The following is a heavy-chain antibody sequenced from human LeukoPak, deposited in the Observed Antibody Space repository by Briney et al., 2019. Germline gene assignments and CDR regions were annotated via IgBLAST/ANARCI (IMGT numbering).Heavy chain of an antibody. D-gene: IGHD5-18*01. Sequence: SETLSLTCAVYGGSFSGYYWSWLRQPPGKGLEWIGEINHSGSTNYNPSLKSRVTISVDTSKNQFSLKLSSVTAADTAVYYCARVTWIQLWLLLDYWGQGTLVTISS. CDR2: INHSGST. CDR3: ARVTWIQLWLLLDY. CDR1: GGSFSGYY. V-gene: IGHV4-34*01. J-gene: IGHJ4*02.